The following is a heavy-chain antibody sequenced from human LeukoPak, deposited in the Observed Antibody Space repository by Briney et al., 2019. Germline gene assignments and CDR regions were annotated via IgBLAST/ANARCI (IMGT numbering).Heavy chain of an antibody. V-gene: IGHV4-39*07. CDR3: ASGPLVTPFDY. CDR1: GASISRTIYY. J-gene: IGHJ4*02. Sequence: PSDTQSLTRTVSGASISRTIYYGGWIRQPPGKGLEWIGSVFYSENTYYNPSLKSRVTISVDTSKNQFSLNLNSVPAADTAVDFCASGPLVTPFDYWGQGTLVPVSS. D-gene: IGHD2-21*02. CDR2: VFYSENT.